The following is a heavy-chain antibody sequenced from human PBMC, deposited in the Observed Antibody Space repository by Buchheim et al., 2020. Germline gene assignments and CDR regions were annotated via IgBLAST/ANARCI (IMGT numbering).Heavy chain of an antibody. CDR2: INPNSGGI. D-gene: IGHD6-13*01. V-gene: IGHV1-2*04. CDR1: GYTFTGYY. J-gene: IGHJ6*02. Sequence: QVQLVQSGAEVKKPGASVKVSCKASGYTFTGYYMHWVRQAPGQGLEWMGWINPNSGGINYAQKFQGWVTMTRDSSISPAYMKLSRLRSDDTAVYYCARDRQQLVQPEYYYYGMDVWGQGTT. CDR3: ARDRQQLVQPEYYYYGMDV.